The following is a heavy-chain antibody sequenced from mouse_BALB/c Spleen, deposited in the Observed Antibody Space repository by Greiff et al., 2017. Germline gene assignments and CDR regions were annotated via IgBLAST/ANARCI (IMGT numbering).Heavy chain of an antibody. Sequence: DVKLVESGGGLVKPGGSLKLSCAASGFTFSSYAMSWVRQTPEKRLEWVASISSGGSTYYPDSVKGRFTISRDNARNILYLQMSSLRSEDTAMYYCARGGITTVVMDYWGQGTSVTVSS. CDR1: GFTFSSYA. V-gene: IGHV5-6-5*01. CDR3: ARGGITTVVMDY. D-gene: IGHD1-1*01. J-gene: IGHJ4*01. CDR2: ISSGGST.